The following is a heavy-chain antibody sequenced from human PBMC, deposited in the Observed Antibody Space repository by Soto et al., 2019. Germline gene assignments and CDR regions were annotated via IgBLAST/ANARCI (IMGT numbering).Heavy chain of an antibody. CDR2: TRNKANSYTT. CDR3: ARTYDSSGYLGLDAFDI. Sequence: SGFTFSDHYMDWVRHAPGKGLEWVGRTRNKANSYTTEYAASVKGRFTISRDDSKNSLYLQMNSLKTEDTAVYYCARTYDSSGYLGLDAFDIWGQGTMVIV. V-gene: IGHV3-72*01. CDR1: GFTFSDHY. D-gene: IGHD3-22*01. J-gene: IGHJ3*02.